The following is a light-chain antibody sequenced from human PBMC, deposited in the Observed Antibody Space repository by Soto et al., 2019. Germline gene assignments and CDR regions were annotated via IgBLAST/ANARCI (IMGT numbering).Light chain of an antibody. V-gene: IGLV2-14*01. Sequence: QSALTQPASVSGSPGQSITISCTGTSSDVGGYNYVSWYQQHPGKAAKLMIYDVSNRPSGVSNRFSGSKSGNTASLTISGLQAEDEADYYCSSYTSSARLIFGTGTKLTVL. J-gene: IGLJ1*01. CDR3: SSYTSSARLI. CDR2: DVS. CDR1: SSDVGGYNY.